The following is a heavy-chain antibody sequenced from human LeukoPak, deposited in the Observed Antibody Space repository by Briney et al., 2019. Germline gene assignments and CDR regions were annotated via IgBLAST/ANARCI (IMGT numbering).Heavy chain of an antibody. V-gene: IGHV3-21*06. CDR3: ARVSTAASLAIDY. Sequence: PGGSLRLSCAASGFTFSNAWMSWVRQAPGKGLEWVSVISSSSTYIYYADSVKGRFTISRDNAKNSLYLQMNSLRAEDTAVYYCARVSTAASLAIDYWGQGTLVTVST. J-gene: IGHJ4*02. CDR2: ISSSSTYI. D-gene: IGHD6-13*01. CDR1: GFTFSNAW.